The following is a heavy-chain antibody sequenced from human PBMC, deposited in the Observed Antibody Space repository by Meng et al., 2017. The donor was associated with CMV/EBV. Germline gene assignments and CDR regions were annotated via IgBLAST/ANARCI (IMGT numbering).Heavy chain of an antibody. V-gene: IGHV3-21*06. CDR1: GFTFSNFS. D-gene: IGHD3-22*01. CDR2: IRSSNSYV. CDR3: ARVPYYDSSGYQTFFDF. Sequence: GESLKISCAASGFTFSNFSMNWVRQAPGRGLEWVSSIRSSNSYVYYVDSVKGRFTISRDNAKNSLYLQMNSLRAEDTAVYYCARVPYYDSSGYQTFFDFWGQGTLVTGSS. J-gene: IGHJ4*02.